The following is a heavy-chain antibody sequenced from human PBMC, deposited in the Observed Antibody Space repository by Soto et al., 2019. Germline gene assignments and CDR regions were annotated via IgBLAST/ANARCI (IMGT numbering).Heavy chain of an antibody. J-gene: IGHJ6*02. D-gene: IGHD4-17*01. Sequence: EVQLVESGGGLVQPGGSLRLSCAASGFTFSSYWMSWVRQAPGKGLEWVANIKQDGSEKYYVDSVKGRFTISRDNAKNSLYLQMNSLRAEVTAVYYCAREGDYGDAAYYYYGMDVWGQGTTVTVSS. V-gene: IGHV3-7*01. CDR1: GFTFSSYW. CDR3: AREGDYGDAAYYYYGMDV. CDR2: IKQDGSEK.